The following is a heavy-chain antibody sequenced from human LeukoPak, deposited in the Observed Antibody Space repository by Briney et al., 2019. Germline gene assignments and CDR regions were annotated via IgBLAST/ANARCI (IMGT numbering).Heavy chain of an antibody. Sequence: GGSLRLSCAASGXTFTNACMGWVRQAPGKGQEWVGQIKTAAAGGTADYPAPVKGRFTISRDDSQNTLYLQMNSLRAEDTAVYYCARDHDSGYYFDYWGQGTLVTVSS. CDR1: GXTFTNAC. V-gene: IGHV3-15*01. CDR3: ARDHDSGYYFDY. J-gene: IGHJ4*02. D-gene: IGHD3-22*01. CDR2: IKTAAAGGTA.